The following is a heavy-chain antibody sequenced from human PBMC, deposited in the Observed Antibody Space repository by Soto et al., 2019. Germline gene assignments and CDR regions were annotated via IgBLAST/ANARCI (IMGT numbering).Heavy chain of an antibody. J-gene: IGHJ4*02. CDR1: GGSVCGYY. CDR2: INHSGST. CDR3: ARVVPYYDFWSGYPPASGYFDY. Sequence: SETPSLTCAVCGGSVCGYYWSWIRQHPGKGLEWIGEINHSGSTNYNPSLKSRVTISVDTSKNQFSLKLSSVTAADTAVYYCARVVPYYDFWSGYPPASGYFDYWGQGTLVTVSS. V-gene: IGHV4-34*01. D-gene: IGHD3-3*01.